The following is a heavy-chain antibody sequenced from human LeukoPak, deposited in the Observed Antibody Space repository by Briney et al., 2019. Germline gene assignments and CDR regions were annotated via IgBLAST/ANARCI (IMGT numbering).Heavy chain of an antibody. Sequence: HPGGSLRLSCAASGFTFSSYGMHWVRQAPGKGLEWVAVISYDGSNKYYADSVKGRFTISRDNSKNTLYLQMNSLRDEDTAVYYCARVRDGYSYGYVYYWGQGTLVTVSS. J-gene: IGHJ4*02. D-gene: IGHD5-18*01. V-gene: IGHV3-30*03. CDR3: ARVRDGYSYGYVYY. CDR1: GFTFSSYG. CDR2: ISYDGSNK.